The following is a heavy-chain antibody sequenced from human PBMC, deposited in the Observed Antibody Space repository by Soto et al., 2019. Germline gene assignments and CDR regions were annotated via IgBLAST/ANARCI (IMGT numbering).Heavy chain of an antibody. V-gene: IGHV4-59*01. Sequence: PSETLSLTCTVSGGSISSYYWSWIRQPPGKGLEWIGYIYYSGSTNYNPSLKSRVTISVDTSKNQFSLKLSSVTAADTAVYYCARGGYSYGYDDYWGQGTLVTVSS. CDR1: GGSISSYY. CDR3: ARGGYSYGYDDY. D-gene: IGHD5-18*01. J-gene: IGHJ4*02. CDR2: IYYSGST.